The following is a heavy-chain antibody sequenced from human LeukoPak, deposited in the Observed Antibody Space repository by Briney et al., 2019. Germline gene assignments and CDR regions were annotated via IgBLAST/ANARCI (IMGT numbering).Heavy chain of an antibody. CDR3: ARDPPTRQYTNRFSLDY. D-gene: IGHD2-2*02. CDR1: GFTFSSYA. CDR2: IWYDGSSK. V-gene: IGHV3-33*01. J-gene: IGHJ4*02. Sequence: GRSLRLSCAASGFTFSSYAMHWVRQAPGKGLQWVAVIWYDGSSKYYADSVKGRFTISRDNSKNTLYLQMNSLRADDTAMYYCARDPPTRQYTNRFSLDYWGQGTLVTVSS.